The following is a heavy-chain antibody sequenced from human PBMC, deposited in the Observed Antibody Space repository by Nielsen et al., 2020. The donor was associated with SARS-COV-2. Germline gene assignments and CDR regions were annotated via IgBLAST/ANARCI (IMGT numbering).Heavy chain of an antibody. CDR1: GFIFSSYG. J-gene: IGHJ3*02. V-gene: IGHV3-30*03. D-gene: IGHD6-13*01. CDR3: ARDHRASSSWYGRPPPNDAFDI. CDR2: ISYDGSKK. Sequence: GGSLRLSCAASGFIFSSYGMHWVRQAPGKGLEWVAVISYDGSKKYYADSVKGRFTISRDNSKNTLYLQMNSLRAEDTAVYYCARDHRASSSWYGRPPPNDAFDIWGQGTMVTLSS.